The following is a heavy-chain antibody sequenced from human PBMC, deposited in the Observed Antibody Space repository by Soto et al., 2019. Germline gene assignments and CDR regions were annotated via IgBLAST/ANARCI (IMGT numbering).Heavy chain of an antibody. CDR1: GGSFRGYY. CDR3: ARACSSNSCYDVFDY. CDR2: INHSGST. D-gene: IGHD2-2*01. J-gene: IGHJ4*02. V-gene: IGHV4-34*01. Sequence: SETLSLTCAVDGGSFRGYYWSWIRQPPGKGLELIGEINHSGSTNYNPSLKSRVTISVDTSKNQLSLKLSSVTAADTAVYYCARACSSNSCYDVFDYWGQGTLVNVSS.